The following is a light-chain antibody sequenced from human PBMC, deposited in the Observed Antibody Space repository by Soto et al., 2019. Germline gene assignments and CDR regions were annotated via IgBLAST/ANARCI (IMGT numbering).Light chain of an antibody. CDR2: DVT. V-gene: IGLV2-11*01. Sequence: QSVLTQPRSVSGSPGQSVTISCTGTSSDVGGYNSVSWYQHHPGKAPKLMIYDVTKRPSGVPDRFSGSKSGNTASLTISGLQAEDEAEYYCCSYAGSRVVFGGGTKLTVL. CDR1: SSDVGGYNS. J-gene: IGLJ2*01. CDR3: CSYAGSRVV.